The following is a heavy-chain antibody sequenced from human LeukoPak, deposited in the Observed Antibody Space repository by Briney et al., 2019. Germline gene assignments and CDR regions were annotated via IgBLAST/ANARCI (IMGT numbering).Heavy chain of an antibody. Sequence: GGSLRLSCAASGITFRSYGMHWVRQAPGKGLEWVAVISYDGSHKYYADSVKGRFSISRDNSKNTLYLQMNSLRADDTAMYYCARDLDYYGSGSFFNIWGQGTMVTVSS. CDR2: ISYDGSHK. CDR3: ARDLDYYGSGSFFNI. V-gene: IGHV3-30*03. D-gene: IGHD3-10*01. CDR1: GITFRSYG. J-gene: IGHJ3*02.